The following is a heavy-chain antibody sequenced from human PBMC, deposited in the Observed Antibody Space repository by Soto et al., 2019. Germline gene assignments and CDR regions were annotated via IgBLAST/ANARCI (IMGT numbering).Heavy chain of an antibody. CDR1: GFTFSSYW. D-gene: IGHD3-16*02. CDR2: IKQDGSEK. CDR3: ARYRIFSDYYYHYYHMAV. Sequence: GGSLRLSCAASGFTFSSYWMSWVRQAPGKGLEWVANIKQDGSEKYYVDSVKGRFTISRDNAKNSLYLQMNSLRAEDTAVYYCARYRIFSDYYYHYYHMAVRGQRSSVPVSS. J-gene: IGHJ6*03. V-gene: IGHV3-7*01.